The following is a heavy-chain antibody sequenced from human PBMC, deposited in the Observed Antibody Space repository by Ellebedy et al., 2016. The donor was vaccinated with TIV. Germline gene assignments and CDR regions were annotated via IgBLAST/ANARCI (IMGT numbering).Heavy chain of an antibody. CDR3: AKTRGDSSGWMEFDY. Sequence: GESLKISCAASGFTFSSYAMGWVRQTPGQGLEWVSGISGRTAITYYADSVQGRFTISRHNSKNTLYLQMNSLRAEDTAVYYCAKTRGDSSGWMEFDYWGQGTLVTVSS. CDR1: GFTFSSYA. D-gene: IGHD6-19*01. J-gene: IGHJ4*02. V-gene: IGHV3-23*01. CDR2: ISGRTAIT.